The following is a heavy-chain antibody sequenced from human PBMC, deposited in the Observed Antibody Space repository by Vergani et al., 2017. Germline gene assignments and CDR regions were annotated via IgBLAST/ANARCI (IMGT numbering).Heavy chain of an antibody. CDR3: AKDYGSGSSDY. J-gene: IGHJ4*02. D-gene: IGHD3-10*01. CDR1: GFTFSSYW. CDR2: IKQDGSEK. Sequence: EVQLVESGGGLVQPGGSLRLSCAASGFTFSSYWMSWVRQAPGKGLEWVANIKQDGSEKYYVDSVKGRFTISRDNSKNTLYLQMNSLRAEDTAVYYCAKDYGSGSSDYWGQGTLVTVSS. V-gene: IGHV3-7*03.